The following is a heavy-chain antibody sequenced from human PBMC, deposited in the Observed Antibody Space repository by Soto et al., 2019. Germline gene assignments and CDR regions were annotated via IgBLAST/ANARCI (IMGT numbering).Heavy chain of an antibody. V-gene: IGHV4-34*01. Sequence: XATLSLTCAVYGGSFSGYYWSWIRQPPGKGLEWIGEINHSGSTNYNPSLKSRVTISVDTSKNQFSLKLSSVTAADTAVYYCARGGIGYYYYGMDVWGQGTTVTVSS. CDR1: GGSFSGYY. J-gene: IGHJ6*02. CDR2: INHSGST. CDR3: ARGGIGYYYYGMDV.